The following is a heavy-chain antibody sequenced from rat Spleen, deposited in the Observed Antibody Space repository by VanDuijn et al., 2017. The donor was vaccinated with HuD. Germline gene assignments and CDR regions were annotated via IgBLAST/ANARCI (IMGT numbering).Heavy chain of an antibody. D-gene: IGHD1-1*01. CDR3: ATHGGDGDY. CDR2: INSDGDRI. CDR1: GFTFSDYY. V-gene: IGHV5-20*01. Sequence: EVQLVESGGGLVHPGRSLTLSCAASGFTFSDYYMAWVRQAPTRGLEWVASINSDGDRIFYRDSVKGRFTISRDNAKSTLYLQMDSLRSEDTATYYCATHGGDGDYWGQGVMVTVSS. J-gene: IGHJ2*01.